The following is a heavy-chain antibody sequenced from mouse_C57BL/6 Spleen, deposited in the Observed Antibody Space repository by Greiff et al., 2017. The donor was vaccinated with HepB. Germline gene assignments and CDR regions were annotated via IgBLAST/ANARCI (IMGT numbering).Heavy chain of an antibody. V-gene: IGHV2-9-1*01. CDR3: ARNLRGTVDWYFDV. D-gene: IGHD1-1*01. J-gene: IGHJ1*03. CDR1: GFSLTSYA. Sequence: VMLVESGPGLVAPSQSLSITCTVSGFSLTSYAISWVRQPPGKGLEWLGVIWTGGGTNYNSALKSRLSISKDNANSQVFLKMNSLRTDDTARYYCARNLRGTVDWYFDVWGTGTTVTVSS. CDR2: IWTGGGT.